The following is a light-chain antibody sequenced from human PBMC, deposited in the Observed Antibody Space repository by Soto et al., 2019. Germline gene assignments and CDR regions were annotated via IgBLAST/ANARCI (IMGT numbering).Light chain of an antibody. Sequence: QSALTQPASVSGSPGQSITISCTGTSSDVGDYNYVSWYQQVPGKAPKVMIYEVSNRPSGVSNRFSGSKSGNTASLTISGLQTEDEADYYCCSYTSISTSAVFGGGTKLTVL. CDR1: SSDVGDYNY. CDR2: EVS. CDR3: CSYTSISTSAV. V-gene: IGLV2-14*01. J-gene: IGLJ2*01.